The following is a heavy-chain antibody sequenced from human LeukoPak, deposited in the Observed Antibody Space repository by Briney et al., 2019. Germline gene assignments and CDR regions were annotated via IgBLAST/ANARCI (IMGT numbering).Heavy chain of an antibody. CDR1: GGSISGYY. V-gene: IGHV4-59*08. J-gene: IGHJ4*02. Sequence: SETLSLTCTVSGGSISGYYWSWIRQPPGKGLEWIGYNYNSGSTNYNPSLKSRVTISIDTSKNQFSLKLSSVTAADTAVYYCAKHGGSYSFDYWGQGTLVTVSS. CDR3: AKHGGSYSFDY. D-gene: IGHD1-26*01. CDR2: NYNSGST.